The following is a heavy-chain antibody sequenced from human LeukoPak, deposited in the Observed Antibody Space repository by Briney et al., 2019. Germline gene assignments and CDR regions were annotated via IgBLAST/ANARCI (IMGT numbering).Heavy chain of an antibody. V-gene: IGHV4-59*01. D-gene: IGHD6-19*01. Sequence: SETLSLTCTVSGDSISNYYWSWIRQPPGKGLDWIGYIFYSGSTNYSPSLKSRVTMSVDTSKSQFSLKLSSVTAADTAIYYCARYNSGWSYFDYWGQGTLVTVSS. CDR2: IFYSGST. J-gene: IGHJ4*02. CDR1: GDSISNYY. CDR3: ARYNSGWSYFDY.